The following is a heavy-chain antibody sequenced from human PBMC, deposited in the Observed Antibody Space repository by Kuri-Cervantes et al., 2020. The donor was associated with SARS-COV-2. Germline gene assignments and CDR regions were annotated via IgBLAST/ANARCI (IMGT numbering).Heavy chain of an antibody. D-gene: IGHD3-3*01. V-gene: IGHV1-8*02. CDR3: ARGGLGITIFGVVTNSNYYYYYMDV. CDR1: GYTFTSYG. J-gene: IGHJ6*03. Sequence: ASVKVSCKASGYTFTSYGISWVRQAPGQRLEWMGWINAGNGNTKYSQKFQGRVTMTRNTSISTAYMELSSLRSEDTAVYYCARGGLGITIFGVVTNSNYYYYYMDVWGKGTTVTVSS. CDR2: INAGNGNT.